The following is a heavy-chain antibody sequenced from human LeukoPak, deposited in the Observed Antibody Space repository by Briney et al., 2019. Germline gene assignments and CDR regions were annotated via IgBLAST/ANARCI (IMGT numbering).Heavy chain of an antibody. CDR2: INPYSDNT. Sequence: ASVKVSCKASGYTFTSYGISWVRQAPGQGLERMGWINPYSDNTDYAQQYQGRVTMTTDMSTGTAHMELRSLRSDDTAVYYCARYDFWSGYHFDYWGQGTLVTVSS. CDR3: ARYDFWSGYHFDY. CDR1: GYTFTSYG. J-gene: IGHJ4*02. V-gene: IGHV1-18*01. D-gene: IGHD3-3*01.